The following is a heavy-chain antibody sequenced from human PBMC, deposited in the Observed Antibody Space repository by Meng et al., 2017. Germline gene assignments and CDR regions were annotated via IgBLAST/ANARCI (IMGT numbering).Heavy chain of an antibody. CDR2: ISAYNGNT. D-gene: IGHD1-7*01. CDR3: ARDPRITGTTLPDY. J-gene: IGHJ4*02. V-gene: IGHV1-18*01. Sequence: QVVLGQSGAEVKKPGAYVKVAWNASGYTFTRYGISWVRQAPGQGLEWMGWISAYNGNTNYAQKLQGRVTMTTDTSTSTAYMELRSLRSDDTAVYYCARDPRITGTTLPDYWGQGTLVTVSS. CDR1: GYTFTRYG.